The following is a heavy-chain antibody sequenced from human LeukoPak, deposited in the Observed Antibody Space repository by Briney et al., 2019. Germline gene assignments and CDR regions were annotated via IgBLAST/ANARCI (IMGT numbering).Heavy chain of an antibody. CDR2: IYYSGST. V-gene: IGHV4-39*01. Sequence: SETLSLTCTVSGGSISSSSYYWGWIRQPPGKGLEWIGSIYYSGSTYYNPSLKSRVTISVDTSKNQFSLKLSSVTAADTAVYYCARVLWEGNVEMATIPDYWGQGTLVTVSS. CDR3: ARVLWEGNVEMATIPDY. CDR1: GGSISSSSYY. D-gene: IGHD5-24*01. J-gene: IGHJ4*02.